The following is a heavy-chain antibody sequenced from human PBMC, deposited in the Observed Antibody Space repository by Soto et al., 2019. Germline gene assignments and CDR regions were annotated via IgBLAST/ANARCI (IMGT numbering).Heavy chain of an antibody. V-gene: IGHV1-46*01. CDR2: INPSGGST. D-gene: IGHD2-8*02. Sequence: ASVKVSCKASGYTFTSYYMHWVRQAPGQGLEWMGIINPSGGSTSYAQKFQGRVTMTRDTSTSTVYMELSSLRAEDTAVYYCARGGVEGYYYYGMDVWGQGTTVTVSS. CDR3: ARGGVEGYYYYGMDV. CDR1: GYTFTSYY. J-gene: IGHJ6*02.